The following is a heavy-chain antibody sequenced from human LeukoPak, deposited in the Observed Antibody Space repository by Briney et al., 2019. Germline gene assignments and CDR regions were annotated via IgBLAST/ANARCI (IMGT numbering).Heavy chain of an antibody. CDR1: GFTFSSYG. CDR3: ARWGAYDSLDY. V-gene: IGHV3-33*01. Sequence: GRSLRLSCAASGFTFSSYGVHWVRQAPGKGLEWVAVIWYDGSNKYYADSVKGRFTISRDNSKNTLYLQMNSLRAEDTAVYYCARWGAYDSLDYWGQGTLVTVSS. J-gene: IGHJ4*02. D-gene: IGHD3-3*01. CDR2: IWYDGSNK.